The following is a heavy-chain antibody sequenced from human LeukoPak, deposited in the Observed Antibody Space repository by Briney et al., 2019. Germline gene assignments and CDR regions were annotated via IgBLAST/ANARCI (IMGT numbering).Heavy chain of an antibody. CDR3: AREGSDGMDV. V-gene: IGHV3-48*04. J-gene: IGHJ6*02. CDR1: GFTFSTYS. CDR2: ISSSGSTI. Sequence: GGSLRLSCAASGFTFSTYSMNWVRQAPGKGLEWVSYISSSGSTIYYADSVKGRFTISRDNAKNSLYLQMNSLRAEDTAVYYCAREGSDGMDVWGQGTTVTVSS.